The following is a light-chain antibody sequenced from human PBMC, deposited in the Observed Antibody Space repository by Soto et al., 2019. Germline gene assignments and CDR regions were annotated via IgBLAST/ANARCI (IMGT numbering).Light chain of an antibody. CDR3: CSYAGSYTLV. J-gene: IGLJ3*02. CDR1: SSDVGAYNW. CDR2: DVN. Sequence: QSALTQPRSVSGSPGQSVTISCAGTSSDVGAYNWVSWYQQHPGKVPKLMIYDVNRRPSGAPDRFSGSKSGNTASLTISGLQADDEADYYCCSYAGSYTLVFGGGTKLNVL. V-gene: IGLV2-11*01.